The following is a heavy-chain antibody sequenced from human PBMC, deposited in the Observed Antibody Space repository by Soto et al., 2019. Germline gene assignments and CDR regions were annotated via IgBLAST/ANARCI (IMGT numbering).Heavy chain of an antibody. CDR1: GGSVVGGSGC. V-gene: IGHV4-61*01. D-gene: IGHD3-10*01. CDR2: IYYSGST. J-gene: IGHJ4*02. Sequence: LVTLSVRWSVAGGSVVGGSGCWSWIQKPPGKGLEWIGYIYYSGSTNYNPSLKSRVTISVDTSKNQFSLKLSSVTAADTAVYYCAREGYYGARHFDYWGQGTLVTVSS. CDR3: AREGYYGARHFDY.